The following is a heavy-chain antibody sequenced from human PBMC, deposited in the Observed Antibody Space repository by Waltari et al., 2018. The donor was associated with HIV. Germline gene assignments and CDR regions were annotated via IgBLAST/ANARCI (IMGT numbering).Heavy chain of an antibody. V-gene: IGHV4-61*02. CDR3: AAIRFREEFDY. CDR2: IYTTGST. CDR1: GGSISSGRYY. J-gene: IGHJ4*02. D-gene: IGHD3-10*01. Sequence: QVQLQESGPGLVKPSQTLSLTCTASGGSISSGRYYWSWIRQPAGKGLEWIGRIYTTGSTNSHPSLKRRFTISGDTSKNQFSLKLSSVTAADTSVYYCAAIRFREEFDYWGQGTLVTVSS.